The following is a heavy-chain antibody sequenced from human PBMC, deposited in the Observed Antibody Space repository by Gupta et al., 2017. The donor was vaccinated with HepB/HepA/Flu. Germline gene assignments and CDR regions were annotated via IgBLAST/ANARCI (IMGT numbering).Heavy chain of an antibody. CDR1: GFTFISYS. V-gene: IGHV3-48*02. Sequence: EVQLVESGGGLVQPGGSLRLSCAASGFTFISYSMNWVGQAPGKGLEWVSYISSSSSTIYYADSVKSRFTISRDNAKDSLYLQMNSLRDEDTAVYYCARDLRTREKVFNWFDPWGQGTLVTVSS. CDR3: ARDLRTREKVFNWFDP. CDR2: ISSSSSTI. J-gene: IGHJ5*02. D-gene: IGHD1-26*01.